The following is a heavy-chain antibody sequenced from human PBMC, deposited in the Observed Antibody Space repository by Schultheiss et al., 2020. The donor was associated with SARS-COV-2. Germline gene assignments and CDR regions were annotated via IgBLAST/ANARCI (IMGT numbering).Heavy chain of an antibody. V-gene: IGHV1-69*05. Sequence: SVKVSCKASGGTFSSYAISWVRQAPGQGLEWMGGIIPIFGTANYAQKFQGRVTMTRDTSTSTVFMDLSSLRSEDTAVYYCARQGDYYYGMDVWGQGTTVTVSS. CDR1: GGTFSSYA. CDR3: ARQGDYYYGMDV. J-gene: IGHJ6*02. CDR2: IIPIFGTA.